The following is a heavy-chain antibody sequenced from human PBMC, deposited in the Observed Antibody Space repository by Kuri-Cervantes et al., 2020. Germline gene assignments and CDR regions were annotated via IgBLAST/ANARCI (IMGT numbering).Heavy chain of an antibody. CDR3: SGGSGSYRGTGDY. V-gene: IGHV3-30*03. J-gene: IGHJ4*02. Sequence: GGSLRLSCAASGFTFSDYYMSWVRQAPGKGLEWVAVISYDGSNKYYADSVKGRFTISRDNSKNTLYLQMNSLRAEDTAVYYCSGGSGSYRGTGDYWGQGTLVTVSS. CDR2: ISYDGSNK. CDR1: GFTFSDYY. D-gene: IGHD3-10*01.